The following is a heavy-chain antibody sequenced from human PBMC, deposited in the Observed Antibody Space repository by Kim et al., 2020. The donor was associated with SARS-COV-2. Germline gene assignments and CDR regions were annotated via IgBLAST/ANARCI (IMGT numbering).Heavy chain of an antibody. Sequence: ASVKVSCKASGYTFTGYYMHWVRQAPGQGLEWMGWINPNSGGTNYAQKFQGRVTMTRDTSISTAYMELSRLRSDDTAVYYCARDGVEYQLLSYYYYGMDVWGQGTTVTVSS. CDR3: ARDGVEYQLLSYYYYGMDV. J-gene: IGHJ6*02. CDR1: GYTFTGYY. V-gene: IGHV1-2*02. D-gene: IGHD2-2*01. CDR2: INPNSGGT.